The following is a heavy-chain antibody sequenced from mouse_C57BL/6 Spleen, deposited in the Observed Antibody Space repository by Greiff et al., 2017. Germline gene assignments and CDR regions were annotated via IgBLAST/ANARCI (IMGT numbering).Heavy chain of an antibody. CDR2: INPSSGYT. V-gene: IGHV1-4*01. J-gene: IGHJ3*01. D-gene: IGHD2-4*01. Sequence: VQLQQSGAELARPGASVKMSCKASGYTFTSYTMHWVKQRPGQGLEWIGNINPSSGYTKYKQKFKEQVTLTADKASSTAYMQLSSLTSEESAVYYCARGTIYDDYAYWHQGTLVTVSA. CDR3: ARGTIYDDYAY. CDR1: GYTFTSYT.